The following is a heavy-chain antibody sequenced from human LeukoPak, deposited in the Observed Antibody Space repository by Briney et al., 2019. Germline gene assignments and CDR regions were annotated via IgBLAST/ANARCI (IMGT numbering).Heavy chain of an antibody. V-gene: IGHV4-4*07. CDR1: GGSISSNY. D-gene: IGHD4-17*01. J-gene: IGHJ2*01. CDR2: IYTSVST. Sequence: SETLSLTCTVSGGSISSNYWSWIRQPARKGLEWIGRIYTSVSTNYNPSLKSRVTMSLDTSKNQFSLKLSSVTAADTAVYYCARTVTVTTSWCYFDLWGRGTLVTVSS. CDR3: ARTVTVTTSWCYFDL.